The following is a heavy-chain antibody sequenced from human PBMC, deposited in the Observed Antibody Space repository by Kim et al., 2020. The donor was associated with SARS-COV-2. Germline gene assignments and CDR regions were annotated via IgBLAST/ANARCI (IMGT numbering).Heavy chain of an antibody. Sequence: GGSLRLSCTASGFTFGDYAMSWVRQAPGKGLEWVGFIRSKAYGGTTEYAASVKGRFTISRDDSKSIAYLQMNSLKTEDTAVYYCTRDRNYYDSSGYYPYYFDYWGQGTLVTVSS. J-gene: IGHJ4*02. CDR2: IRSKAYGGTT. CDR1: GFTFGDYA. D-gene: IGHD3-22*01. V-gene: IGHV3-49*04. CDR3: TRDRNYYDSSGYYPYYFDY.